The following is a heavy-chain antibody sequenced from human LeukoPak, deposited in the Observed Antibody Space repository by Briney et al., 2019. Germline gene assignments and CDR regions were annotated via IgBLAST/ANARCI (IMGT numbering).Heavy chain of an antibody. J-gene: IGHJ4*02. CDR3: ARVKEMATIDY. D-gene: IGHD5-24*01. CDR2: IYHSGST. Sequence: SGTLSLTCAVSGGSISSSNWWSWVRQPPGKGLEWIGEIYHSGSTNYNPSLKSQVTISVDKSKNQFSLKLSSVTAADTAVYYCARVKEMATIDYWGQGTLVTVSS. CDR1: GGSISSSNW. V-gene: IGHV4-4*02.